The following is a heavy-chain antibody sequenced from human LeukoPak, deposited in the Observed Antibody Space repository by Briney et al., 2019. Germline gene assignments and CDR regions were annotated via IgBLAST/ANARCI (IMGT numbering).Heavy chain of an antibody. CDR1: GFTFSSYA. V-gene: IGHV3-30*04. D-gene: IGHD4-17*01. Sequence: GRSLRLSCAASGFTFSSYAMHWVRQAPGKGLEWVAVISYDGSNKYYADSVKGRFTISRDNSKNTLYLQMNSLRAGDTAVYYCAKQAHYGDYPYFDYWGQGTLVTVSS. J-gene: IGHJ4*02. CDR3: AKQAHYGDYPYFDY. CDR2: ISYDGSNK.